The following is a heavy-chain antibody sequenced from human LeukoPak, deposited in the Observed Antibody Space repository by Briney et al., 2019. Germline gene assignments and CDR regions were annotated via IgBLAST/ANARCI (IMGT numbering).Heavy chain of an antibody. J-gene: IGHJ4*02. CDR2: INPNSGGT. CDR1: GYTFTGYY. V-gene: IGHV1-2*02. Sequence: GASVKVSCKASGYTFTGYYKHWVRQATGQGLEWMGWINPNSGGTNYAQKFQGRVAMTRDTSISTAYMELSRLRSDDTAVYYCARGGAGREDYFDYWGQGTLVTVSS. CDR3: ARGGAGREDYFDY.